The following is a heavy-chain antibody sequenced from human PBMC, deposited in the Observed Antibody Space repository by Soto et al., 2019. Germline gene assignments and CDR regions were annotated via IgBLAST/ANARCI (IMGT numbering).Heavy chain of an antibody. CDR2: ISPYSGYT. CDR3: AREASVLIPAAQPSRFDS. CDR1: GYSFMKYG. Sequence: ASVKVSCKGFGYSFMKYGINWVRQAPGQGLEWVGWISPYSGYTHSAQKFHGRLTLTTDTAASTAYMELRILRSADTALSYCAREASVLIPAAQPSRFDSWGQGTLVTVS. V-gene: IGHV1-18*01. D-gene: IGHD2-2*01. J-gene: IGHJ4*02.